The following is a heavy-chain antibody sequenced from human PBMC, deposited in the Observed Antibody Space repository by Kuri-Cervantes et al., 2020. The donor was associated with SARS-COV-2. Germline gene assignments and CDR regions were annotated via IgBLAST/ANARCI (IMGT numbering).Heavy chain of an antibody. V-gene: IGHV3-23*01. CDR1: RFPLSEYA. CDR2: ITGVGAKT. D-gene: IGHD1-26*01. CDR3: AKDLMWDLAAEYFDY. J-gene: IGHJ4*02. Sequence: GGSLSLSCGVSRFPLSEYAMTWVRQAPGGGLTWVASITGVGAKTHYADSVKGQFYISRDNSKNTLYLQMSTLRAEDTALYFCAKDLMWDLAAEYFDYWGQGTPVTVSS.